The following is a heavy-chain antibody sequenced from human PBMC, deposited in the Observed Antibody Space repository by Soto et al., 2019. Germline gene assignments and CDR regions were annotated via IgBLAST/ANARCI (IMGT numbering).Heavy chain of an antibody. V-gene: IGHV4-34*01. CDR3: ARVYYYDSSGYPTWAYYYYGMDV. Sequence: SETLSLTCAVYGGSFSGYYWSWIRQPPGKGLEWIGEINHSGSTNYNPSLKSRVTISVDTSKNQFSLKLSSVTAADTAVYYCARVYYYDSSGYPTWAYYYYGMDVWGQGTAVTVSS. CDR1: GGSFSGYY. D-gene: IGHD3-22*01. J-gene: IGHJ6*02. CDR2: INHSGST.